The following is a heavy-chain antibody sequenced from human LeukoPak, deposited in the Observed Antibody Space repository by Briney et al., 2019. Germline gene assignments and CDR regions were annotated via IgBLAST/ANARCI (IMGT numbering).Heavy chain of an antibody. V-gene: IGHV1-3*01. CDR1: GYTFTSYA. Sequence: GASVKVSCKASGYTFTSYAMHWVRQAPGQRLEWMGRINAGNGNTKYSQKFQGRVTITRDTSASTAYMELSSLRSEDTAVYYCARDVIAVAGYAEYFQHWGQGTLVTVSS. CDR2: INAGNGNT. D-gene: IGHD6-19*01. CDR3: ARDVIAVAGYAEYFQH. J-gene: IGHJ1*01.